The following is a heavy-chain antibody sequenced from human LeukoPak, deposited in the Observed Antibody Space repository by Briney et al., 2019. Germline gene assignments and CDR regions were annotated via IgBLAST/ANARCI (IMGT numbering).Heavy chain of an antibody. CDR1: GGTFSSYA. CDR3: ARVGTPYKIPHNWFDP. Sequence: GASVKVSCKASGGTFSSYAISWVRQAPGQGLEWMGRIIPILGIANYAQKFQGRVTITADKPTSTAYMELSSLRSEDTAVYYCARVGTPYKIPHNWFDPWGQGTLVTVSS. CDR2: IIPILGIA. D-gene: IGHD1-14*01. J-gene: IGHJ5*02. V-gene: IGHV1-69*04.